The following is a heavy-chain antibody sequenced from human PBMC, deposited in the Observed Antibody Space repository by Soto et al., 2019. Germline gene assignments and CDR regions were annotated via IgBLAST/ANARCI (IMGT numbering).Heavy chain of an antibody. D-gene: IGHD1-26*01. Sequence: QVQLVESGGGVVQPGRSLRLSCAASGFTFSSYGMHWVRQAPGKGLEWVAVISYDGSNKYYADSVKGRFTISRDNSKNTLYLQRNSLRAEDTAGYYCAKDDSGSTDYWGQGTLVTVSS. J-gene: IGHJ4*02. CDR2: ISYDGSNK. CDR1: GFTFSSYG. V-gene: IGHV3-30*18. CDR3: AKDDSGSTDY.